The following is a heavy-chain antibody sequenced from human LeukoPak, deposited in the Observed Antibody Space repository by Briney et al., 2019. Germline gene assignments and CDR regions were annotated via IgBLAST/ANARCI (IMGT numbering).Heavy chain of an antibody. CDR2: ISFSGIT. V-gene: IGHV4-59*08. CDR3: VRHAGGTTYDY. CDR1: GGAISPYY. J-gene: IGHJ4*02. Sequence: SETLSLTCTVSGGAISPYYWSWIRQPPGKGVEWLGHISFSGITHYNASLKSRVTMSVDTSRNHFSLIVSSVTAADTALYYCVRHAGGTTYDYWGQGTLVTVSS. D-gene: IGHD3-16*01.